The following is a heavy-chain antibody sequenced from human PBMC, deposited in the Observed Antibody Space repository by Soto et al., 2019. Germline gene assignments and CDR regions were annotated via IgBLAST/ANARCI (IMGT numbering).Heavy chain of an antibody. V-gene: IGHV3-30-3*01. D-gene: IGHD7-27*01. J-gene: IGHJ6*02. CDR1: GFTFSSYA. CDR3: ARDLTYYYYGLDV. CDR2: ISYDGSNK. Sequence: QVQLVESGGGVVQPGRSLRLSCAASGFTFSSYARHWVRQAPGKGLEWVAVISYDGSNKYYADSVKGRVTISRDNSKNTLYLQMNSLRAEDTAVYYCARDLTYYYYGLDVWGQGTTVTVSS.